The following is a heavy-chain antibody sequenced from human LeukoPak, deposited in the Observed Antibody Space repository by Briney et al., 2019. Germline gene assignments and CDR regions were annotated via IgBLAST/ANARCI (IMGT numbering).Heavy chain of an antibody. CDR2: IYTSGGT. Sequence: SETLSLTCTVSGSSISSFYRSWIRQPPGEGLEWIASIYTSGGTNFNPSLKSRVTMSVDTSKNQFSLKLSSLTAADTAVYYCARLAGYCPSASCYTSDYFDYWGQGILVTVSS. J-gene: IGHJ4*02. V-gene: IGHV4-4*09. CDR3: ARLAGYCPSASCYTSDYFDY. D-gene: IGHD2-2*02. CDR1: GSSISSFY.